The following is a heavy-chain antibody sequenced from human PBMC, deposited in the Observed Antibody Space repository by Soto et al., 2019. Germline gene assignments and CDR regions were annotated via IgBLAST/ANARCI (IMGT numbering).Heavy chain of an antibody. V-gene: IGHV3-23*01. CDR2: ISGSGGST. CDR3: AKDKLFRDIVVVVAATDDS. J-gene: IGHJ4*02. CDR1: GFTFSSYA. D-gene: IGHD2-15*01. Sequence: EVQLLESGGGLVQPGGSLRLSCAASGFTFSSYAMSWVRQAPGKGLEWVSAISGSGGSTYYADSVKGRFTISRDNSKNTLYLQMNSLRAEDTAVYYCAKDKLFRDIVVVVAATDDSWGQGTLVTVSS.